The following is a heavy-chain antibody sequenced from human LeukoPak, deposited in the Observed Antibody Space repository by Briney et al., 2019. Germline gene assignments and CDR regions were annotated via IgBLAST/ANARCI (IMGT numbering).Heavy chain of an antibody. J-gene: IGHJ6*03. CDR1: GGSISSSSYY. CDR3: ARGGYYDILTGYPYYYYYYMDV. CDR2: IYYSGST. D-gene: IGHD3-9*01. V-gene: IGHV4-61*05. Sequence: PSETLSLTCTVSGGSISSSSYYWGWIRQPPGKGLEWIGYIYYSGSTNYNPSLKSRVTISVDTSKNQFSLKLSSVTAADTAVYYCARGGYYDILTGYPYYYYYYMDVWGKGTTVTISS.